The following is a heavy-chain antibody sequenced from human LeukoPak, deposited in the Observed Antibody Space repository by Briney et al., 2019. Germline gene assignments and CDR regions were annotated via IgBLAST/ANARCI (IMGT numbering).Heavy chain of an antibody. Sequence: GESLKISCKGSGYSFTSYWIGWVRQMPGKGLEWMGIIYPGDSDTRYSPSFQGQVTISADKSISTAYLQWSSLKAPDTAMYYCARHGKWLQFPFDYWGQGTLVTVSS. J-gene: IGHJ4*02. D-gene: IGHD5-24*01. CDR1: GYSFTSYW. V-gene: IGHV5-51*01. CDR2: IYPGDSDT. CDR3: ARHGKWLQFPFDY.